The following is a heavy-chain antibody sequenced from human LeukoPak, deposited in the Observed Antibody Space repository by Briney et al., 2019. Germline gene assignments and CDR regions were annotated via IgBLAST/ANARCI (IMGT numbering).Heavy chain of an antibody. CDR2: ISGSGGST. Sequence: GGSLRLSCAASGFTFSSYAMSWVRQAPGKGLEWVSAISGSGGSTYYADSAKGRFTISRDNSKNTLYLQVNSLRAEDTAVYYCANRAGITVTTIGYAFDIWGQGTMVTVSS. V-gene: IGHV3-23*01. D-gene: IGHD4-17*01. CDR1: GFTFSSYA. CDR3: ANRAGITVTTIGYAFDI. J-gene: IGHJ3*02.